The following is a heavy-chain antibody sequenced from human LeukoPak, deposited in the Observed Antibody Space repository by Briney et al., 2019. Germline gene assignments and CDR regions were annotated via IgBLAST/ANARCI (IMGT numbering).Heavy chain of an antibody. Sequence: GGSLRLSCAASGFTFSSYSMNWVRQAPGKGLEWVSSISSSSSYIYYADSVKGRFTISRDNAKNSLYLQMNSLRAEDTAVYYCARGKWELPTVVFFDYWGQGTLVTVSS. CDR1: GFTFSSYS. V-gene: IGHV3-21*01. CDR2: ISSSSSYI. CDR3: ARGKWELPTVVFFDY. D-gene: IGHD1-26*01. J-gene: IGHJ4*02.